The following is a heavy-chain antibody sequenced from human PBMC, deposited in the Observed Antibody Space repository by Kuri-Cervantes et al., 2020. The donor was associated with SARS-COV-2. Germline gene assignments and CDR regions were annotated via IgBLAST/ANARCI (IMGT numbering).Heavy chain of an antibody. CDR1: GFTFSSYW. D-gene: IGHD3-3*01. V-gene: IGHV3-74*01. CDR2: INSDGSST. Sequence: GESLKISCAASGFTFSSYWMHWVRQAPGKGLVWVSRINSDGSSTSYADSVKGRFTISRDNAKNTLYLQMNSLRDEDTAVYYCARSLGWGVVNGVFDPWGQGTLVTVSS. J-gene: IGHJ5*02. CDR3: ARSLGWGVVNGVFDP.